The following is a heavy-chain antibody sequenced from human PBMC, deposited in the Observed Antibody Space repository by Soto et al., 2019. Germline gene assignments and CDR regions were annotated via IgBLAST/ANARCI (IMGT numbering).Heavy chain of an antibody. CDR2: VYSSGGT. D-gene: IGHD3-3*01. CDR3: ARGQRFSDWFDP. Sequence: SDTLSLTCTVSGGSMSSYYWTWIRQPAGKGLEWIGRVYSSGGTHYNPSLKSRVTISLDTSKNQFSLRLLSVTDADTAVYYCARGQRFSDWFDPWGQGTLVTVSS. J-gene: IGHJ5*02. CDR1: GGSMSSYY. V-gene: IGHV4-4*07.